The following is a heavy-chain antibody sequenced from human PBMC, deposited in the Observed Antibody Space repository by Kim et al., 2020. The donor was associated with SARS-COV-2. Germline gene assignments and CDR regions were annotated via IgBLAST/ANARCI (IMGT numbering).Heavy chain of an antibody. Sequence: GTSYAQKFQGRVTMTRDTSISTAYMEVSRLRSDDTAVYYCAGGTTTVVTFWGQGTLVTVSS. D-gene: IGHD4-17*01. J-gene: IGHJ4*02. V-gene: IGHV1-2*02. CDR2: GT. CDR3: AGGTTTVVTF.